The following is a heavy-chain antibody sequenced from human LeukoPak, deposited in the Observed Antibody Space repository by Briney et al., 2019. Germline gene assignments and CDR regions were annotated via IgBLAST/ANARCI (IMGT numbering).Heavy chain of an antibody. D-gene: IGHD5-24*01. V-gene: IGHV4-34*01. CDR1: GGSFSGYY. CDR2: INHSGST. Sequence: PSETLSLTCAAYGGSFSGYYWSWIRQPPGKGLEWIGEINHSGSTNYNPSLKSRVTISVDTSKNQFSLELSSVTAADTAVYYCARGRGGTWGQGTLVTVSS. CDR3: ARGRGGT. J-gene: IGHJ5*02.